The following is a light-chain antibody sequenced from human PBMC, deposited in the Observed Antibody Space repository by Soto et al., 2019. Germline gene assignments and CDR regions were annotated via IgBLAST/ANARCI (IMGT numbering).Light chain of an antibody. V-gene: IGLV4-69*01. Sequence: QPVLTQSPSASASLGASVKLACTLSSGHTNYAIAWHQQQPQKGPRYLMKVNRDGSHTKGDGIPDRFSGSSSGAERYLTISSLQSEDEADYYCQTWDTGIQVFGGGTKVTVL. CDR2: VNRDGSH. J-gene: IGLJ2*01. CDR1: SGHTNYA. CDR3: QTWDTGIQV.